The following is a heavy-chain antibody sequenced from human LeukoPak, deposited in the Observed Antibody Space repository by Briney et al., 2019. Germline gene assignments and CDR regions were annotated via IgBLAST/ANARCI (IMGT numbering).Heavy chain of an antibody. J-gene: IGHJ6*03. CDR2: IYTSGST. CDR3: ARDIGRRDGYCSSTSCYALQSYYYYYMDV. D-gene: IGHD2-2*01. V-gene: IGHV4-4*07. CDR1: GGSISSYY. Sequence: PSETLSLTCTVSGGSISSYYWSWIRQPAGKGLEWIGRIYTSGSTNYNPSLKSRVTMSVDTSKNQFSLKLSSVTAADTAVYYCARDIGRRDGYCSSTSCYALQSYYYYYMDVWGKGTTVTISS.